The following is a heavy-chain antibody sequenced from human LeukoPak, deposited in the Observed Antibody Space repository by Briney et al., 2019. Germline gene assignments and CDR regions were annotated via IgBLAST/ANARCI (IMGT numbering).Heavy chain of an antibody. V-gene: IGHV4-61*09. CDR2: IYTSGNT. J-gene: IGHJ5*02. Sequence: SQTLSLTCTVSGGSISSGSYCWSWIRQPAGKGLEWIGHIYTSGNTNYNPSLKSRVTISVDTSKNQFSLKLSSVTAADTAVYYCARVQVAARLSWFDPWGQGTLVTVSS. D-gene: IGHD6-6*01. CDR3: ARVQVAARLSWFDP. CDR1: GGSISSGSYC.